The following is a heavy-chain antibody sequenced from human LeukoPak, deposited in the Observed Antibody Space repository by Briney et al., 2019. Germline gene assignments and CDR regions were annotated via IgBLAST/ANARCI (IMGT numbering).Heavy chain of an antibody. CDR1: GYTFTGYY. V-gene: IGHV1-2*02. D-gene: IGHD1-26*01. CDR3: ARDSVESGRYFDY. Sequence: ASVKVSCKASGYTFTGYYMHWVRQAPGQGLEWMGWINPKSGGTNYAQKFQGRVTMTRGTSISTAYMEVSRLRSDDTAVYYCARDSVESGRYFDYWGQGTLVTVSS. CDR2: INPKSGGT. J-gene: IGHJ4*02.